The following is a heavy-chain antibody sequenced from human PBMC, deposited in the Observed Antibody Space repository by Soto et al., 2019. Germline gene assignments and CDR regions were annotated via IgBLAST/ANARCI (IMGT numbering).Heavy chain of an antibody. Sequence: SETLSLTCTVSGGSISSGGYYWSWIRQHPGKGLEWIGYIYYSGSTYYNPSLKSRVTISVDTSKNQFSLKLSSVTAADTAVYYCARASRGYYDSSGYYYEGPGPAFDIWGQGTMVT. J-gene: IGHJ3*02. CDR2: IYYSGST. V-gene: IGHV4-31*03. CDR3: ARASRGYYDSSGYYYEGPGPAFDI. D-gene: IGHD3-22*01. CDR1: GGSISSGGYY.